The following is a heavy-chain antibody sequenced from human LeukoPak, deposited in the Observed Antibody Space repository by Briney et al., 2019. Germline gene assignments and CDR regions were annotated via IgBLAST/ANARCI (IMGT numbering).Heavy chain of an antibody. CDR1: GYTFTDCY. J-gene: IGHJ4*02. CDR2: INPNSGNT. V-gene: IGHV1-18*04. D-gene: IGHD3-10*01. CDR3: ARFLYYYGSGSYSDY. Sequence: ASVKVSCKASGYTFTDCYIHWVRQAPGQGLEWMGWINPNSGNTNYAQKLQGRVTMTTDTSTSTAYMELRSLRSDDTAVYYCARFLYYYGSGSYSDYWGQGTLVTVSS.